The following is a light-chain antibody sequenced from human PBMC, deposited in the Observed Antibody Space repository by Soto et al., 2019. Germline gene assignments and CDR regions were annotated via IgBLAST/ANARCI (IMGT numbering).Light chain of an antibody. CDR2: DVS. Sequence: QSALTQPASVSGSPGQSITLSCTGASSDVGGYNYVSWYQQHPGKAPKLIIYDVSYRPSGVSNRFSGSKSGNTASLTISGLQAEDEADYHCSSYISNNTSHVFGPGTKLTVL. V-gene: IGLV2-14*03. CDR1: SSDVGGYNY. J-gene: IGLJ1*01. CDR3: SSYISNNTSHV.